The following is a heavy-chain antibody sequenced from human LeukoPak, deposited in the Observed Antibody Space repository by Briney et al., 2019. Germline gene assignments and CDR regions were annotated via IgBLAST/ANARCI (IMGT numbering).Heavy chain of an antibody. CDR1: GFTFSSYA. CDR2: ITGSGGGT. Sequence: AGGSLRLSCAASGFTFSSYAMAWVRQAPGKGLEWVSGITGSGGGTFYADSVKGRFTISRDSSKNTLYLEMNSLKAEDTAVYYCARAGSGSYSGQDAFDIWGQGTMVTVSS. V-gene: IGHV3-23*01. CDR3: ARAGSGSYSGQDAFDI. J-gene: IGHJ3*02. D-gene: IGHD1-26*01.